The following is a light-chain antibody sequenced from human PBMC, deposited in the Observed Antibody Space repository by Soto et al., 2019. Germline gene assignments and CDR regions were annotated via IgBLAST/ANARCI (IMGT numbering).Light chain of an antibody. V-gene: IGLV2-23*01. CDR1: SSDVGSYNL. Sequence: QSVLTQPASVSGSPGQSLTLSCTGTSSDVGSYNLVSWYQQHPGKAPKLMIYEGSKRPSGVSNRFSGSKSGNKASLTISGLQAEDEADYYCCSYAGSSTYDFGTGTKFTVL. CDR3: CSYAGSSTYD. J-gene: IGLJ1*01. CDR2: EGS.